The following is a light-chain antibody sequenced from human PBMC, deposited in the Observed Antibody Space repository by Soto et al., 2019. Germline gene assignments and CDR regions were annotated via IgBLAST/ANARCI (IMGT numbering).Light chain of an antibody. CDR2: DAS. CDR1: QSVSGY. Sequence: EIVLTQSPATLSLSPGERATLSCRASQSVSGYLAFYQQKPGQAPRLLIYDASKRATGIPARFSGSGFGTDFTLTISSLEPEDFAVYYCQQRSKWRTFGQGTKVDIK. CDR3: QQRSKWRT. V-gene: IGKV3-11*01. J-gene: IGKJ1*01.